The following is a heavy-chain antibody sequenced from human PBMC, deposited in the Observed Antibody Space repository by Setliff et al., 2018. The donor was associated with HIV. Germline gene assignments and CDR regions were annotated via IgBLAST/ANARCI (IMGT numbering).Heavy chain of an antibody. J-gene: IGHJ4*02. D-gene: IGHD3-22*01. CDR3: VTGVGTSSVDY. Sequence: PGGYLRLSCAASGFTFSNSWMTWVRQAPGKGLEWVGRIKTKTQRGTTDYAAPAKGRFIISRDDSKNTLYLQMNSLRSEDTAVYYCVTGVGTSSVDYWGQGTMVTVSS. CDR1: GFTFSNSW. V-gene: IGHV3-15*01. CDR2: IKTKTQRGTT.